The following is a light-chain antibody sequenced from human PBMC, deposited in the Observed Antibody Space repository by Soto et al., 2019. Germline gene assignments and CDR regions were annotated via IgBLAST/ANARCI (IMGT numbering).Light chain of an antibody. J-gene: IGKJ1*01. CDR2: DAS. Sequence: DIQMTQSPSTLSASVGDRVTISCRASHGISSWLAWYQQKPGKAPKFLIYDASSLESGVPSRFSGSGSGTEFTLTISSLHPDDFGTYYCQQYLTLPWTFGLGTKVEIK. CDR3: QQYLTLPWT. V-gene: IGKV1-5*01. CDR1: HGISSW.